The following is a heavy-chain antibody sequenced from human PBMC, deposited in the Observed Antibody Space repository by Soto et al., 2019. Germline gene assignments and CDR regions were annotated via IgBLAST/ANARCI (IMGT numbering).Heavy chain of an antibody. J-gene: IGHJ6*02. V-gene: IGHV1-18*01. CDR2: ISGYNGDT. Sequence: ASVKVSCKTSGYTFTSHGLSWVRQAPGQGLEWMGWISGYNGDTNYAQKFQGRVTMTTDKSTSTAYMELRSLRSDDTAIYYCAREGYYYGSETLQRTYYYYGMDVWGQGTTVTAP. D-gene: IGHD3-10*01. CDR1: GYTFTSHG. CDR3: AREGYYYGSETLQRTYYYYGMDV.